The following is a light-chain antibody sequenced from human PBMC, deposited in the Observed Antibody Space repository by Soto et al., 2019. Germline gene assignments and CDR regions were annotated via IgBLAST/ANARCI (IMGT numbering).Light chain of an antibody. Sequence: DIQMTQSPSSLSASVGDRVTITCRASQSISTYLNWYQQKLGKAPKLLISGASSLQGGVPPRFSRSGSGRDFTLTISSLQPEDFATYDCQQGSFTLAFGGGTKLEIK. CDR2: GAS. CDR1: QSISTY. J-gene: IGKJ4*01. CDR3: QQGSFTLA. V-gene: IGKV1-39*01.